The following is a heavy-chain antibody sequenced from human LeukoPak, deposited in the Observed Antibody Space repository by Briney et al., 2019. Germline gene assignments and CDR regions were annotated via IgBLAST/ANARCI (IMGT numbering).Heavy chain of an antibody. CDR3: AREGGLGYYFDY. J-gene: IGHJ4*02. D-gene: IGHD3-16*01. CDR1: GGSISSYY. Sequence: SETLSLTCSVSGGSISSYYWSWIRQPPGKGLEWIGYMYYSGSANYNPSLKSRVTISVDTSKNQFSLKLSSVTAADTAAYYCAREGGLGYYFDYWGQGTLVTVSS. V-gene: IGHV4-59*01. CDR2: MYYSGSA.